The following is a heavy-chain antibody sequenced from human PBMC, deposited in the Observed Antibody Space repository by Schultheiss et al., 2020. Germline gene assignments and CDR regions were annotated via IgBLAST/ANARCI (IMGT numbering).Heavy chain of an antibody. CDR3: ARVDTTLAHYGLDV. J-gene: IGHJ6*02. D-gene: IGHD5-18*01. CDR1: GFTFGDYA. CDR2: IRSKAYGGTT. V-gene: IGHV3-49*03. Sequence: GGSLRLSCTASGFTFGDYAMSWFRQAPGKGLEWVGFIRSKAYGGTTEYAASVKGRFTISRDDSKSIAYLQMNSLKTEDTAVYYCARVDTTLAHYGLDVWGQGTTVTVSS.